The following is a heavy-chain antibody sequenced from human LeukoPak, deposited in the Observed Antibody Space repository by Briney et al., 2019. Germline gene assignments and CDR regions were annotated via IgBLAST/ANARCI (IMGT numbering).Heavy chain of an antibody. CDR2: IYYSGST. V-gene: IGHV4-59*01. D-gene: IGHD5-24*01. J-gene: IGHJ5*02. CDR1: GGSISSYY. Sequence: PSETLSLTCTVSGGSISSYYWSWSRQPPGKGLEWIGYIYYSGSTNYNPSLKSRVTISVDTSKNQFSLKLSSVTAADTAVYYCARTDGDGYNPNWFDPWGQGTLVTVSS. CDR3: ARTDGDGYNPNWFDP.